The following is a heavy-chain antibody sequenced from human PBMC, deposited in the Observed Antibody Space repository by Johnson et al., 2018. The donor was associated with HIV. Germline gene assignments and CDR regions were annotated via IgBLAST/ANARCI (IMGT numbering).Heavy chain of an antibody. J-gene: IGHJ3*02. Sequence: QVQLVESGGGLVKPGGSLRLSCAASGFTFNDYYMTWIRQAPGKGLEWVSYISGSGGTIYSADSVQGRFTIPRDNARNSLYLQMNSLRVEDTAVYYCARSKDCSGGSCPDAFDIWGQGTMVIVSS. CDR3: ARSKDCSGGSCPDAFDI. D-gene: IGHD2-15*01. V-gene: IGHV3-11*04. CDR2: ISGSGGTI. CDR1: GFTFNDYY.